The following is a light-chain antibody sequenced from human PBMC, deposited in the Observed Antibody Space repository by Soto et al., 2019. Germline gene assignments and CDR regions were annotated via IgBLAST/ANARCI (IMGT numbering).Light chain of an antibody. Sequence: EIVMTQSPATLSVSPGERATLSCRASQSVSGNLAWYQQKPGQAPSLLIYGASTRATVIPARFSGSGSGTEFTLTISSLQSEDFAVYYCQQYNNWPALTFGRGTKVEVK. CDR3: QQYNNWPALT. CDR1: QSVSGN. V-gene: IGKV3D-15*01. CDR2: GAS. J-gene: IGKJ4*01.